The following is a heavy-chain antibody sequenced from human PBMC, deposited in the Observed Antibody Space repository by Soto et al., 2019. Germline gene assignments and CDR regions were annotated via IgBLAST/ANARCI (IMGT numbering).Heavy chain of an antibody. CDR3: GSITISGVP. Sequence: QVQLQQWGAGLLKPSETLSITCAVYGGSFSDYYWSWIRQPPGKGLEWIGEINHSGSTSYNPSLKSRVTISLDTSKKQFALKLTSVTAADTAVYYCGSITISGVPWGQGTLVTGSS. J-gene: IGHJ5*02. D-gene: IGHD3-3*01. V-gene: IGHV4-34*01. CDR1: GGSFSDYY. CDR2: INHSGST.